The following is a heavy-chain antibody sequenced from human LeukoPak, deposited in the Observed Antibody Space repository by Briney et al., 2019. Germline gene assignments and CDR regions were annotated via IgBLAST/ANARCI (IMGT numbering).Heavy chain of an antibody. V-gene: IGHV3-7*01. Sequence: GGSLRLSCAASGFTFSTYWMSWVRQAPGKGLEWVANINQDGSQKRYVASVQGRFTISRDNNKNSLFLQMNSLRAEDTAVYYCARLKDDVTKLDYWGQGTLVTVSS. J-gene: IGHJ4*02. CDR1: GFTFSTYW. D-gene: IGHD2-8*01. CDR2: INQDGSQK. CDR3: ARLKDDVTKLDY.